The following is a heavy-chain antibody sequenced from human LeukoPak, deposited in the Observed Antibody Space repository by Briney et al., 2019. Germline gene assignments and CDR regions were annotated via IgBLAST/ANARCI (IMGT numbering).Heavy chain of an antibody. V-gene: IGHV4-59*01. D-gene: IGHD6-19*01. CDR1: GGSISSYY. J-gene: IGHJ4*02. Sequence: PSETLSLTCTVSGGSISSYYWSWIRQPPGKGLELNGYIYYSGSTNYNPSLKSRVTISVDTSKNQFSLKLSSVTAADTAVYYCARGSGWYYYWGQGTLVTVSS. CDR3: ARGSGWYYY. CDR2: IYYSGST.